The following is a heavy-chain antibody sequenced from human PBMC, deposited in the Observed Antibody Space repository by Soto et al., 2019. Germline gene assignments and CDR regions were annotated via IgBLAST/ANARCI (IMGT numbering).Heavy chain of an antibody. D-gene: IGHD6-19*01. CDR3: AKVAGLYYYYGMDV. CDR2: ISYDGSNK. V-gene: IGHV3-30*18. Sequence: PGGSLILSCAASGFTFSSYVMHWVRKAPGKGLEWVAVISYDGSNKYYADSVKGRFTISRDNSKNTLYLQMNSLRAEDAAVYYCAKVAGLYYYYGMDVWGQGTTVTVSS. J-gene: IGHJ6*02. CDR1: GFTFSSYV.